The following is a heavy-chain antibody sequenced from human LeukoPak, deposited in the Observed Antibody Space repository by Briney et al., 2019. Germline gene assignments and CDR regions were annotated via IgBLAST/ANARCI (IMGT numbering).Heavy chain of an antibody. CDR1: GFTSTSSA. J-gene: IGHJ3*02. CDR2: IVVGSGNT. D-gene: IGHD2-15*01. CDR3: AADRGRACDI. Sequence: SVKVSCKASGFTSTSSAMQWVRQARGQRLEWIGWIVVGSGNTNYAQKFQERVTITRDMSTSTAYMELSSLRSEDTAVYYCAADRGRACDIWGQGTMVTVSS. V-gene: IGHV1-58*02.